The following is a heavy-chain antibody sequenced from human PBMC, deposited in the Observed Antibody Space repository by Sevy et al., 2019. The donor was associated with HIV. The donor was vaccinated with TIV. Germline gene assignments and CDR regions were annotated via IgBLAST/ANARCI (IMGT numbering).Heavy chain of an antibody. CDR3: ARGAAAGTFDY. CDR2: VNRDGSST. J-gene: IGHJ4*02. Sequence: GGSLRLSCAASGFTFSSYWMHWVRQAPGKGLVWVSRVNRDGSSTSYADSVKGRFTISRDNAKNTLYLQMNSLRAEDTAVYYCARGAAAGTFDYWGQRTLVTVSS. CDR1: GFTFSSYW. D-gene: IGHD6-13*01. V-gene: IGHV3-74*01.